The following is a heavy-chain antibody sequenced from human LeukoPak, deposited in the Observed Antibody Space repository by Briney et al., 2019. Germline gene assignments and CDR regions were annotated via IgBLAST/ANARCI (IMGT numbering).Heavy chain of an antibody. V-gene: IGHV3-23*01. CDR2: ISANGDTT. CDR1: GFTFSSYA. Sequence: PGGSLRLSCAASGFTFSSYAMSWVRQAPGKGREGDSGISANGDTTKDADSVKGRFIISRDNSKNTVFLQMNSLRADDTAVYYCAKEGRIAAGTGDYFDYWGQGTLVTVSS. CDR3: AKEGRIAAGTGDYFDY. D-gene: IGHD6-13*01. J-gene: IGHJ4*02.